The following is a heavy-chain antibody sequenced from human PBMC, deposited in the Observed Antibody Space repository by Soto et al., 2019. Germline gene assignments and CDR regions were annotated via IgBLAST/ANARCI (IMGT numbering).Heavy chain of an antibody. CDR1: GGSISSGGYY. Sequence: QVQLQESGPGLVKPSQTLSLTCTVSGGSISSGGYYWSWIRQHPGKGLEWIGYIYYSGSTYYNPSLKSRVTISVDTSKNQFSLKLSSVTAADTAVYYCVRGGSGGSYFFDYWGQGTLVTVSS. J-gene: IGHJ4*02. D-gene: IGHD2-15*01. CDR2: IYYSGST. V-gene: IGHV4-31*03. CDR3: VRGGSGGSYFFDY.